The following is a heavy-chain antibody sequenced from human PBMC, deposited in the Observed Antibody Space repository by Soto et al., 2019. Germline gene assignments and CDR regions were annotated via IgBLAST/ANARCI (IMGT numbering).Heavy chain of an antibody. D-gene: IGHD5-12*01. Sequence: EVQLVQSGAEVKKPGESLKISCKGSGYSFTSYWIGWVRQMPGKGLEWMGIIYPGDSDTSYSPSFQGQVTISADKSISTAYLQWSSLKASDTAMYYCARVKRDGYNYYYYFGMDVWGQGTTVTVSS. CDR3: ARVKRDGYNYYYYFGMDV. V-gene: IGHV5-51*01. CDR1: GYSFTSYW. J-gene: IGHJ6*02. CDR2: IYPGDSDT.